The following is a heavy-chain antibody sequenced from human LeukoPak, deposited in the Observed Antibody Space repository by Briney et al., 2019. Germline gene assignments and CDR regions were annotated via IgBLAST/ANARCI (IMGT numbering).Heavy chain of an antibody. CDR3: ARDRDIPDV. J-gene: IGHJ6*04. V-gene: IGHV3-53*01. CDR2: IYSGGKT. D-gene: IGHD2-15*01. Sequence: GGSLRLSCAASGFTFSSYGMHWVRQAPGKGLEWVSVIYSGGKTYYADSVKGRFTISRDNSKNTLYLQMNSLRAEDTAVYYCARDRDIPDVWGKGTTVTVSS. CDR1: GFTFSSYG.